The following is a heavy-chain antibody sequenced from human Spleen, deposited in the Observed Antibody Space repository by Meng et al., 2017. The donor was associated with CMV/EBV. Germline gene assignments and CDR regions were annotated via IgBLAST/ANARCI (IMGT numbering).Heavy chain of an antibody. CDR3: ARDITIFGVDHYYYYYGMDV. Sequence: GESLKIFRAASGFTFCSYGMHWVRQAPGKGLVCVAVIWYAGSNKYYADSVKGRFIISRDNPKNTLYLQMNSLRAEDTAVYYCARDITIFGVDHYYYYYGMDVWGQGTTVTVSS. CDR2: IWYAGSNK. V-gene: IGHV3-33*01. J-gene: IGHJ6*02. CDR1: GFTFCSYG. D-gene: IGHD3-3*01.